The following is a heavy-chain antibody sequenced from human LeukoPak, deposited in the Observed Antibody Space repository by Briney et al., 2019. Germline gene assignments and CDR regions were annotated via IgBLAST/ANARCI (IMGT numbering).Heavy chain of an antibody. CDR1: GVSVTSHY. V-gene: IGHV4-59*02. CDR3: ARDGEGDEGWDY. Sequence: SETLSLTCSVSGVSVTSHYWGWIRQPPGKGLEWLGHIFYSGSINYNPSLKSRITISVDTSKNQFSLNLDSVTAADTAVYYCARDGEGDEGWDYWGQGTLVTASS. CDR2: IFYSGSI. J-gene: IGHJ4*02. D-gene: IGHD7-27*01.